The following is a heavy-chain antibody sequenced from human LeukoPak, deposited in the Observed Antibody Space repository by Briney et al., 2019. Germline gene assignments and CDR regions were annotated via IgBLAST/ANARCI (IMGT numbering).Heavy chain of an antibody. CDR1: GFTFSSYA. V-gene: IGHV3-30-3*01. J-gene: IGHJ3*02. Sequence: GGSLRLSCAASGFTFSSYAMHWVRQAPGKGLEWVAVISYDGSNKYYAGSVKGRFTISRDNSKNTLYLQMNSLRAEDTAVYYCARFVGSSFAFDIWGQGTMVTVSS. CDR2: ISYDGSNK. D-gene: IGHD1-26*01. CDR3: ARFVGSSFAFDI.